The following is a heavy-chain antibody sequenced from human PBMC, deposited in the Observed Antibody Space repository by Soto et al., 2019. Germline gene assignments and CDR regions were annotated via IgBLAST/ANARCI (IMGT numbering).Heavy chain of an antibody. V-gene: IGHV3-30-3*01. CDR2: ISYDGSNN. J-gene: IGHJ3*02. CDR1: GFTFSSYA. D-gene: IGHD3-9*01. Sequence: GGSLRLSCAASGFTFSSYAMHWVRQAPGKGLEWVAGISYDGSNNNYADSVKGRSTISSDNSKNNQYLQMNSLRAEDTAVYYCARDTNYDMLTGYPPGDAFDIWGQGTMVTVSS. CDR3: ARDTNYDMLTGYPPGDAFDI.